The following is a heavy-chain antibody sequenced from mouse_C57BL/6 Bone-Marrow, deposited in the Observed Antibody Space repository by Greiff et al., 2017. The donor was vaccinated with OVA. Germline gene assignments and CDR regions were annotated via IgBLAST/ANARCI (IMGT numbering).Heavy chain of an antibody. D-gene: IGHD2-13*01. Sequence: QVQLQQSGAELVKPGASVKLSCKASGYTFTNYWMHWVKQRPGQGLEWIGEIDPSDSYTNYNQKFKGKATLPVDTSSSTAYMQLSSLTSEDSAVYYCAILAVTMIDYWGKGTTLTVSS. V-gene: IGHV1-50*01. J-gene: IGHJ2*01. CDR3: AILAVTMIDY. CDR2: IDPSDSYT. CDR1: GYTFTNYW.